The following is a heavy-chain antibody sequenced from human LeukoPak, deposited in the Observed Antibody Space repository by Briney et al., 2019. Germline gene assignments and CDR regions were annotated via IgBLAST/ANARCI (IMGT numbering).Heavy chain of an antibody. J-gene: IGHJ5*02. V-gene: IGHV3-7*01. CDR3: ARLLGDSTIYDL. CDR1: GFTPNRHW. D-gene: IGHD3-16*01. Sequence: GGSLRLSCAASGFTPNRHWMSWVRQAAGKGLEWVATIRQNGIETHYVDSVKGRFIISRDNAENSVSLQMNSLRDEDTAMYYCARLLGDSTIYDLWGQGTQVTVSS. CDR2: IRQNGIET.